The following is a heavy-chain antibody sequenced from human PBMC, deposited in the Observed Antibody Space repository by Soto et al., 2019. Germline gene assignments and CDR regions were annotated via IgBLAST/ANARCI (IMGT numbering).Heavy chain of an antibody. V-gene: IGHV3-23*01. CDR1: GFTFSSYA. CDR2: ISGSGGST. D-gene: IGHD3-3*01. Sequence: GGSLRLSCAASGFTFSSYAMSWVRQAPGKGLEWVSAISGSGGSTYYADSVKGRFTISRDNSKNTLYLQMNSLRAEDTAVYYCVATRITIFGVVIPPGYWGQGTLVTVSS. CDR3: VATRITIFGVVIPPGY. J-gene: IGHJ4*02.